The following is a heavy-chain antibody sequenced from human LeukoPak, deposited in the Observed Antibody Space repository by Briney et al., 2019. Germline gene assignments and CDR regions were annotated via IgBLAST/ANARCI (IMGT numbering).Heavy chain of an antibody. D-gene: IGHD6-6*01. J-gene: IGHJ4*02. Sequence: HPGWSLRLSCAASGFTFSNYWMHWVRQAPGKGLVWVSRINSDGSITNYADSVKGRFTVSRDNAKNTLYLQMNSLGAEDTAVYYCARTAYSTSSLGFWGQGTLVTVSS. CDR1: GFTFSNYW. CDR2: INSDGSIT. CDR3: ARTAYSTSSLGF. V-gene: IGHV3-74*01.